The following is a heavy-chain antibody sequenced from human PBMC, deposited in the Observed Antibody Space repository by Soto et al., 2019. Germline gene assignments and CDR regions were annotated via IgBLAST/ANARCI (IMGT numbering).Heavy chain of an antibody. Sequence: QVHLEQSGAEVKKPGSSVKVSCKAAGGTFSTYTLIWVRQAPGQGLEWMGRIIPMLTVTNSAQKFQGRVALTADKCTRTAFMELTSLTSDDTAVYYCSIGSWSAETFDVWGQGTMVTVSS. V-gene: IGHV1-69*02. CDR1: GGTFSTYT. CDR2: IIPMLTVT. CDR3: SIGSWSAETFDV. J-gene: IGHJ3*01. D-gene: IGHD2-2*01.